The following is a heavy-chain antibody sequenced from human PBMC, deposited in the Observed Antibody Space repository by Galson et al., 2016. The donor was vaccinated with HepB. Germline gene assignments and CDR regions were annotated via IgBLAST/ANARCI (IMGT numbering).Heavy chain of an antibody. CDR1: GFTFGTYT. Sequence: LRLSCAASGFTFGTYTMHWIRQAPGEGLQWVSLITGDRANAYYADSVKGRFTISRDNRKNSLYLQMNSLRTEDTALYYRAKDHGGYSGFDYWGQGTLVTVSS. CDR2: ITGDRANA. D-gene: IGHD4-23*01. J-gene: IGHJ4*02. V-gene: IGHV3-43*01. CDR3: AKDHGGYSGFDY.